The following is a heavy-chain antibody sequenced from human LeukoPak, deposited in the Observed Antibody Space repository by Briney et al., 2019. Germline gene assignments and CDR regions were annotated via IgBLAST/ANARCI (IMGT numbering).Heavy chain of an antibody. V-gene: IGHV1-2*02. D-gene: IGHD6-13*01. CDR2: INPNSGGT. Sequence: ASVKVSCTASGYTFTGYYMHWVRQAPGQGLEWMGWINPNSGGTNYAQKFQGRVTMTRDTSISTAYMELSRLRSDDTAVYYCARVGAAAGFFDAFDTWGQGTMVTVSS. J-gene: IGHJ3*02. CDR1: GYTFTGYY. CDR3: ARVGAAAGFFDAFDT.